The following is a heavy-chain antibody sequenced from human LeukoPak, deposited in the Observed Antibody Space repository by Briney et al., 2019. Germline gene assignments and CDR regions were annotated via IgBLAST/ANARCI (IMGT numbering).Heavy chain of an antibody. D-gene: IGHD3-22*01. CDR1: GGSFSGYY. V-gene: IGHV4-34*01. Sequence: KPSETLSLTCAVYGGSFSGYYWSWIRQPPGKGLEWIGEIKHSGSTNYNPSLKSRVTISVDTSKNQFSLKLSSVTAADTAVYYCARNLLYYYDSSGYYEEDYFDYWGQGTLVTVSS. J-gene: IGHJ4*02. CDR3: ARNLLYYYDSSGYYEEDYFDY. CDR2: IKHSGST.